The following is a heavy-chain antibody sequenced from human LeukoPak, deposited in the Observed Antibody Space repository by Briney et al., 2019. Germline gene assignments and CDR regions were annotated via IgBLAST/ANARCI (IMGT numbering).Heavy chain of an antibody. D-gene: IGHD3-22*01. CDR2: IIPIFGTA. CDR1: GGTFSSYV. J-gene: IGHJ4*02. V-gene: IGHV1-69*13. Sequence: GASVKVSCQASGGTFSSYVISWVRQAPGQGLEWMGGIIPIFGTANYAQKFQGRVTITADESTSTAYMELSSLRSEDTVVYYCARRKYYYDSSGYYYAHFDYWGQGTLVTVSS. CDR3: ARRKYYYDSSGYYYAHFDY.